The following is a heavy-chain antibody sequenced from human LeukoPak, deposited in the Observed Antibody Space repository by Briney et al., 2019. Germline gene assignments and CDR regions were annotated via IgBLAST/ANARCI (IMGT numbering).Heavy chain of an antibody. CDR3: TRDLTMVIDAFDI. D-gene: IGHD4/OR15-4a*01. CDR1: GFTFSSYR. CDR2: ISSSSSYI. J-gene: IGHJ3*02. V-gene: IGHV3-21*01. Sequence: PGGSLRLSCAASGFTFSSYRMNWVRQAPGKGLEWVSSISSSSSYIYYADSVKGRFTISRDNAKNSLYLQMNSLRAKDTAVYYCTRDLTMVIDAFDIWGQGTMVTVSS.